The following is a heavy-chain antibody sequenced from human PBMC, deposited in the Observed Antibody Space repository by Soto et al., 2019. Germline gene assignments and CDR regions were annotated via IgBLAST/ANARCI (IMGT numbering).Heavy chain of an antibody. Sequence: ASVNVSCKGSGDTFTCVYLLWVRQAPGQALEWMGWITPFNGNTKYAQKFQDRVTFTGDTSLNTAYMELSSLRSDDTAMFYCASGRYDASGYFDYWGQGTLVTVSS. V-gene: IGHV1-45*02. D-gene: IGHD3-22*01. J-gene: IGHJ4*02. CDR1: GDTFTCVY. CDR2: ITPFNGNT. CDR3: ASGRYDASGYFDY.